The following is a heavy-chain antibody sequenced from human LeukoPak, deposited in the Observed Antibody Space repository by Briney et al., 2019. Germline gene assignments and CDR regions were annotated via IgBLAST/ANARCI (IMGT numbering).Heavy chain of an antibody. V-gene: IGHV4-39*01. CDR1: GGSISSSSYY. Sequence: PSETLSLTCTVSGGSISSSSYYWGWIRQPPGKGLEWIGSIYYSGSTYYNPSLKSRVTISVGTSKNQFPLKLSSVTAADTAVYYCASQEYSSGWYDDYWGQGTLVTVSS. J-gene: IGHJ4*02. D-gene: IGHD6-19*01. CDR2: IYYSGST. CDR3: ASQEYSSGWYDDY.